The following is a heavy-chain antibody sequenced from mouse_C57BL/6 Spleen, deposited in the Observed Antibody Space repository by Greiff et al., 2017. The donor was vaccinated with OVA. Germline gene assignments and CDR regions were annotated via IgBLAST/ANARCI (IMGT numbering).Heavy chain of an antibody. D-gene: IGHD1-1*01. CDR1: GYTFTGYW. Sequence: QVQLQQPGAELVKPGASVKLSCKASGYTFTGYWMHWVKQRPGQGLEWIGMIHPNSGSTNYNEKFKSKATLTVDKSSSTAYMQLSSLTSEDSAVYYCARWGLLGAMDYWGQGTSVTVSS. CDR3: ARWGLLGAMDY. V-gene: IGHV1-64*01. J-gene: IGHJ4*01. CDR2: IHPNSGST.